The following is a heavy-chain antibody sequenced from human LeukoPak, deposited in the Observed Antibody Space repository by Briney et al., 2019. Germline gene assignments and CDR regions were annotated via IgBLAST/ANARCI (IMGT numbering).Heavy chain of an antibody. CDR1: GFTVSSNY. Sequence: GGSLRLSCAASGFTVSSNYMSWVRQAPGKGLEWVSVIYSGGSTYYADSVKGRFTISRDNSKNTLYLQMNSLRAEDTAVYYCARLLSVVPAAPNFWYMDVWGKGTTVTVSS. CDR2: IYSGGST. V-gene: IGHV3-53*01. CDR3: ARLLSVVPAAPNFWYMDV. J-gene: IGHJ6*03. D-gene: IGHD2-2*01.